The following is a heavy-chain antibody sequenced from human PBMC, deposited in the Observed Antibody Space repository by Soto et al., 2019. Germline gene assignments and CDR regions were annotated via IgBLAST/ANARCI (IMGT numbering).Heavy chain of an antibody. CDR1: GYSFTRLD. CDR2: MEPSSGKT. D-gene: IGHD1-26*01. Sequence: RASVKVSCKASGYSFTRLDINWVRQTAGQGLEWMGWMEPSSGKTGYAQKFHDRVTMTSDTSINTAYMELTTLTSDDTAFYYCARGVTAGVDYWGQGTLVTVSS. V-gene: IGHV1-8*01. J-gene: IGHJ4*02. CDR3: ARGVTAGVDY.